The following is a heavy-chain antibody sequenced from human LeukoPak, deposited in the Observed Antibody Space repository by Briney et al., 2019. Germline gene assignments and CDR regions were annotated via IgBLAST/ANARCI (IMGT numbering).Heavy chain of an antibody. D-gene: IGHD3-10*01. CDR3: VKDGSGSYYTYYFDY. CDR2: ISSNGGST. V-gene: IGHV3-64D*06. Sequence: GGSLRLSCAASGFTFSDYAMHWVRQAPGEGLEYVSAISSNGGSTYYADSVKGRFTISRDNSKNTLYLQMSSLRTEDTAVYYCVKDGSGSYYTYYFDYWGQGTLVTVSS. CDR1: GFTFSDYA. J-gene: IGHJ4*02.